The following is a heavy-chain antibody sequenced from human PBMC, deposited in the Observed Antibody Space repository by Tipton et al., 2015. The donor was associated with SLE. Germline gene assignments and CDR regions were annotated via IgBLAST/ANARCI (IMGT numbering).Heavy chain of an antibody. V-gene: IGHV3-48*01. J-gene: IGHJ3*02. CDR2: ISSSSSTI. CDR1: GFTSSSYS. Sequence: SLRLSCAASGFTSSSYSMNWVRQAPGKGLEWVSYISSSSSTIYYADSVKGRFTISRDNAKNSLYLQMNSLRAEDTAVYYCARVLQQLFPHDAFDIWGQGTMVTVSS. CDR3: ARVLQQLFPHDAFDI. D-gene: IGHD6-13*01.